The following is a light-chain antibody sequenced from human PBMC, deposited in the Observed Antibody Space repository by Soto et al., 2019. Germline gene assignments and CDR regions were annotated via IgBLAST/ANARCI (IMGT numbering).Light chain of an antibody. CDR2: GAS. V-gene: IGKV3-11*01. CDR3: QQRSDWPPL. J-gene: IGKJ5*01. CDR1: QSIGTY. Sequence: EIVLTQSPAPLSLSPGERATLSCMASQSIGTYLVWYQQRPGQVPRLLIHGASNRATDIPARFSGSGSGTDVTLAISSLEPEDVAVYSCQQRSDWPPLFGQGTRLEIK.